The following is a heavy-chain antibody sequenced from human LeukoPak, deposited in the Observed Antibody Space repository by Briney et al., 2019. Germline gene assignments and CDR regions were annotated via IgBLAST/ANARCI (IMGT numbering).Heavy chain of an antibody. CDR3: ARDRFGDYYGSGSYYNDAFDI. CDR2: ISYDGSNK. Sequence: GGSLRLSCAASGFTFSSYGMHWVRQAPGKGLEWVAVISYDGSNKYYADSVKGRFTISRDNSKDTLYLQMNSLRAEDTAVYYCARDRFGDYYGSGSYYNDAFDIWGQGTMVTVSS. CDR1: GFTFSSYG. V-gene: IGHV3-30*03. D-gene: IGHD3-10*01. J-gene: IGHJ3*02.